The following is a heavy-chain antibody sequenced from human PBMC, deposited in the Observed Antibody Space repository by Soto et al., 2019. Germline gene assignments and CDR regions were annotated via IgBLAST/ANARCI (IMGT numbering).Heavy chain of an antibody. CDR2: MFYGESS. CDR3: AREDYDNSAYYTY. J-gene: IGHJ4*02. V-gene: IGHV4-61*01. Sequence: QVQLQESGPGLVTPSETLYLTCTVSGGSVSSGSYYWSWIRQPPGQGLEWIGYMFYGESSNYNPSLQSRVAISVATAKTQFSLKLSSVTAADTAVYHCAREDYDNSAYYTYGGQGNLVTVSS. CDR1: GGSVSSGSYY. D-gene: IGHD3-22*01.